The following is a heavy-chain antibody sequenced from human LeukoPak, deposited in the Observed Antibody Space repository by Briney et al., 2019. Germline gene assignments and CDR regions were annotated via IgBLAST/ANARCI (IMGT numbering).Heavy chain of an antibody. D-gene: IGHD6-13*01. CDR2: IKQDGSEK. CDR1: GFTFSGYW. J-gene: IGHJ5*02. Sequence: GGSLRLSCAASGFTFSGYWMSWVRQAPGKGLEWVANIKQDGSEKYYVDSVKGRFTISRDNAKNSLYLQMNSLRAEDTAVYYCARGDSSSWYRGSWWFDPWGQGTLVTVSS. CDR3: ARGDSSSWYRGSWWFDP. V-gene: IGHV3-7*01.